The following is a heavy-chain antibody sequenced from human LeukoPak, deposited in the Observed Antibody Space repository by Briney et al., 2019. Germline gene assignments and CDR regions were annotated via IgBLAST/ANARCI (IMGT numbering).Heavy chain of an antibody. V-gene: IGHV4-59*01. CDR1: GDSLNTYY. Sequence: SETLSLTCTVSGDSLNTYYWTWIRQTPGKELEWIGFVASSGTSNYNPSLKSRVSISIDTSKNQFSLALTSVTPADTAVYYCARVVRGVVASDWFDPWGQGTLVSVSS. CDR2: VASSGTS. D-gene: IGHD2-15*01. J-gene: IGHJ5*02. CDR3: ARVVRGVVASDWFDP.